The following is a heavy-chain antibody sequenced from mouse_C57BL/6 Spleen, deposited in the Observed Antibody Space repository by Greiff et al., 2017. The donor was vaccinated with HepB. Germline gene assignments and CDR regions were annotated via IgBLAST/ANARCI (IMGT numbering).Heavy chain of an antibody. V-gene: IGHV5-6*01. Sequence: EVQGVESGGDLVKPGGSLKLSCAASGFTFSSYGMSWVRQTPDKRLEWVATISSGGSYTYYPDSVKGRFTISRDNAKNTLYLQMSSLKSEDTAMYYCARVHDGYYDDYWGQGTTLTVSS. J-gene: IGHJ2*01. CDR3: ARVHDGYYDDY. CDR1: GFTFSSYG. CDR2: ISSGGSYT. D-gene: IGHD2-3*01.